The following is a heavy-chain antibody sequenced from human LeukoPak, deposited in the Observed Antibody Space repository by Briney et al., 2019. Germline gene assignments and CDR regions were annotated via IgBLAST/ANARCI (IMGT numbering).Heavy chain of an antibody. Sequence: GASVKVSCKASGYTFTTYDINWVRQATGQGLEWMGWMNPNSGNTGYAQKFQGRVTITRNTSISTAYMELSSLRSEDTAVYYCARGLGDFWSGYYMVGYYYYYMDVWGKGTTVTVSS. CDR1: GYTFTTYD. J-gene: IGHJ6*03. D-gene: IGHD3-3*01. CDR2: MNPNSGNT. V-gene: IGHV1-8*03. CDR3: ARGLGDFWSGYYMVGYYYYYMDV.